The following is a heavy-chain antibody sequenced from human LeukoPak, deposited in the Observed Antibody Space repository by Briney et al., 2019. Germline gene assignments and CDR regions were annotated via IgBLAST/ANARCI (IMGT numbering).Heavy chain of an antibody. V-gene: IGHV3-23*01. CDR1: VFTFRSFA. J-gene: IGHJ1*01. CDR2: ISGSVGNT. D-gene: IGHD2-2*01. CDR3: ALRGVVRAAEAFAEYFQH. Sequence: GGSLRLSCAPSVFTFRSFAMSWVPQAPGKGLEWVSAISGSVGNTYYADSVKGRFTIYRNNSKDKLYVQMNSQRAEDTAVYYCALRGVVRAAEAFAEYFQHWGQGTLVTVSS.